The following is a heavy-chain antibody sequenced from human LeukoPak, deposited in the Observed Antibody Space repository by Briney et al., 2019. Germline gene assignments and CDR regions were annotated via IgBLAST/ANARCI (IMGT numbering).Heavy chain of an antibody. CDR2: IVYSGST. CDR1: AGSISSSSYY. Sequence: SETLSLACTVAAGSISSSSYYWGWIRQTPVKGLEWFGSIVYSGSTYYNPSLKSRVTISVDTSKNQFSLKLSSVTAADTAVYYCARHDCGGNSFTVPFDYWGQGTLVTVSS. CDR3: ARHDCGGNSFTVPFDY. D-gene: IGHD4-23*01. V-gene: IGHV4-39*01. J-gene: IGHJ4*02.